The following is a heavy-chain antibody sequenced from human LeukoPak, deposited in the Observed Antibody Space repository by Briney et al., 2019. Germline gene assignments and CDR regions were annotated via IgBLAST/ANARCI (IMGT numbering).Heavy chain of an antibody. CDR3: ARDSRGVDY. V-gene: IGHV3-48*04. Sequence: PGGSLRFSCAASGFIFSSYGMHWVRQAPGKGLEWVSYISSSGSTIYYADSVKGRFTISRDNAKNSLYLQMNSLRAEDTAVYYCARDSRGVDYWGQGTLVTVSS. CDR1: GFIFSSYG. D-gene: IGHD2-2*01. CDR2: ISSSGSTI. J-gene: IGHJ4*02.